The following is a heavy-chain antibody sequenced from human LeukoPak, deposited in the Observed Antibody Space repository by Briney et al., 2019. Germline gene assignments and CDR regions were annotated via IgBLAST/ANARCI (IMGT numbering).Heavy chain of an antibody. CDR2: IYYSGST. CDR1: GGSISSYY. D-gene: IGHD3-22*01. J-gene: IGHJ5*02. CDR3: ARGFGYYYDSSGYWFDP. Sequence: PSETLSLTCTVSGGSISSYYWSWIRQPPGKGLEWIGYIYYSGSTNYNPSLKSRVTISVDTSKNQFSLKLSSMTAADTAVYYCARGFGYYYDSSGYWFDPWGQGTLVTVSS. V-gene: IGHV4-59*01.